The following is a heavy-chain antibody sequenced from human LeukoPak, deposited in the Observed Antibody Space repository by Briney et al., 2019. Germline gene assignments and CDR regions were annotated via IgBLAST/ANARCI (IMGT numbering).Heavy chain of an antibody. CDR3: ARDREHSYGSDLDH. J-gene: IGHJ4*02. D-gene: IGHD5-18*01. Sequence: SETLSVTCTVSGGSIHTYNWIWIRQPAGKGLEWIGRNNIAGQGYYNPSLKSRVTISVDRPNNQFSLELTSVTAADTAVYFCARDREHSYGSDLDHWGQGIVVTVSS. CDR1: GGSIHTYN. CDR2: NNIAGQG. V-gene: IGHV4-4*07.